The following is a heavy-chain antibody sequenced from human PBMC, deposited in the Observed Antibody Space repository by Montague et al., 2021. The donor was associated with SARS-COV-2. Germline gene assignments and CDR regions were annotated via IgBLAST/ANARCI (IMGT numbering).Heavy chain of an antibody. V-gene: IGHV3-13*01. J-gene: IGHJ3*02. D-gene: IGHD5-24*01. CDR1: GFTFSSYA. CDR2: IGTAGDT. Sequence: SLRLSCAASGFTFSSYAMSWVRQAPGKGLEWVSAIGTAGDTYYPGSVKGRFTISRENAKNSLYLQMNSLRAGDTAVYYCARGPSRDGYNGGDAFDIWGQGTMVTVSS. CDR3: ARGPSRDGYNGGDAFDI.